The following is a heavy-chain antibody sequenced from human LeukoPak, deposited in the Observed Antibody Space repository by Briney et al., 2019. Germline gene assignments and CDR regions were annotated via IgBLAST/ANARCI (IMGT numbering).Heavy chain of an antibody. J-gene: IGHJ4*02. D-gene: IGHD5-12*01. CDR2: IYYSGST. Sequence: PSETLSLTCTVSGGSISSSSYYWGWIRQPPGKGLEWIGGIYYSGSTYYNPSLKSRVTISVDTSKNQFSLKLSSATAADTAVYYCAAYDTWGFDYWGQGTLVTVSS. CDR3: AAYDTWGFDY. V-gene: IGHV4-39*07. CDR1: GGSISSSSYY.